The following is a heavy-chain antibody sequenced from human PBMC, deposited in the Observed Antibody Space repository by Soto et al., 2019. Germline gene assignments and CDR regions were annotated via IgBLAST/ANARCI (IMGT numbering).Heavy chain of an antibody. CDR3: ARGGVSTRTFDY. V-gene: IGHV5-51*01. J-gene: IGHJ4*02. Sequence: GESLKISCKGSGSNFAGYWIAWVRQMPGKGLELMGIIYPSDSDTRYRPSFQGQVTISADKSISSAYLQWSSLRASDTAMYYCARGGVSTRTFDYWGQGTTVTVSS. D-gene: IGHD3-3*01. CDR2: IYPSDSDT. CDR1: GSNFAGYW.